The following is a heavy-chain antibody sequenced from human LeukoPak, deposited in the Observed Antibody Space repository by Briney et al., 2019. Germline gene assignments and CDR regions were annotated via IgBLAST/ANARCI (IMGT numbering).Heavy chain of an antibody. CDR3: ARHLRGVIPHFDY. CDR2: MYYSGST. J-gene: IGHJ4*02. Sequence: SETLSLTCTVSGGSISSYYWSWIRQPPGKGLEWIGYMYYSGSTKYNPSLKSRVTISVDTSKNQFSLRLRSVTAADTAVYYCARHLRGVIPHFDYWGQGNLATVSS. CDR1: GGSISSYY. V-gene: IGHV4-59*08. D-gene: IGHD3-10*01.